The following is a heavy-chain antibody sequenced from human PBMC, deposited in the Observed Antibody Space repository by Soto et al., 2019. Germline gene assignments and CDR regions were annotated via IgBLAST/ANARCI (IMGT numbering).Heavy chain of an antibody. J-gene: IGHJ6*02. CDR3: ARHHSYCSSTSCYAPYYYYYGMDV. CDR1: GYSFTSYW. Sequence: PGESLKISCKGSGYSFTSYWIGWVRQMPGKGLEWMGIIYPGDSDTRYSPSFQGQVTISADKSISTAYLQWSSLKASDTAMYYCARHHSYCSSTSCYAPYYYYYGMDVWGQGTTVTV. D-gene: IGHD2-2*01. CDR2: IYPGDSDT. V-gene: IGHV5-51*01.